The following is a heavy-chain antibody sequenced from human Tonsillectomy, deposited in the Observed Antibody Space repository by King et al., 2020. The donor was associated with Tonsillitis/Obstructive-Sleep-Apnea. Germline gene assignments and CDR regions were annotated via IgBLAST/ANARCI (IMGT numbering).Heavy chain of an antibody. CDR2: IYYSGST. CDR3: ASTPVRFASVLFTERSQHWFDP. J-gene: IGHJ5*02. V-gene: IGHV4-31*03. CDR1: GGSISSGGYY. D-gene: IGHD3-10*01. Sequence: QLQESGPGLVKPSQTLSLTCTVSGGSISSGGYYWCWIRQHPGKGLGWIGYIYYSGSTYYTPSLKSRVTISVDTSKNTFSLKLSSVTAADTAVYYCASTPVRFASVLFTERSQHWFDPWGQGNLVTVSS.